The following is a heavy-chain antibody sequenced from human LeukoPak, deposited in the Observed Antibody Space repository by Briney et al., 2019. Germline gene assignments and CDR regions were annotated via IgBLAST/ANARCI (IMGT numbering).Heavy chain of an antibody. Sequence: PSETLSLTCAVYGGSFSGYYWSWIRQPPGKGLEWIGEINHSGSTNYNPSLKSRVTISVDTSKNHFSLKLSSVTAADTAVYYCARDGDSTGYYFTYWGQGTLVTVSS. CDR2: INHSGST. J-gene: IGHJ4*02. CDR1: GGSFSGYY. V-gene: IGHV4-34*01. CDR3: ARDGDSTGYYFTY. D-gene: IGHD3-22*01.